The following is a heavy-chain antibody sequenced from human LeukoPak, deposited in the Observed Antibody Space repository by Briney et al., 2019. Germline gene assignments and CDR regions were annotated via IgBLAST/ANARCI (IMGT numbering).Heavy chain of an antibody. CDR1: GGSFCGYY. J-gene: IGHJ5*02. CDR2: INHSGST. Sequence: SETLSLTCAVYGGSFCGYYWSWIRQPPGKGLEWIGEINHSGSTNYNPSLKSRVTISVDTSKNQFSLKLSSVTAADTAVYYCARGAPWFDPWGQGTLVTVSS. CDR3: ARGAPWFDP. V-gene: IGHV4-34*01.